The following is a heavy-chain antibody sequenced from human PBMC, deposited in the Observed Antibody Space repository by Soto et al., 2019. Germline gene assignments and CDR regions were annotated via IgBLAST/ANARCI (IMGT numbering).Heavy chain of an antibody. D-gene: IGHD6-13*01. J-gene: IGHJ5*02. V-gene: IGHV1-69*13. Sequence: VASVKVSCKASGGTFSSYAISWVRQAPGQGLEWMGGIIPIFGTANYAQKFQGRVTITADESTSTAYMELSSLRSEDTAVYYCARGEQQLFDPWGQGTLVTVSS. CDR2: IIPIFGTA. CDR3: ARGEQQLFDP. CDR1: GGTFSSYA.